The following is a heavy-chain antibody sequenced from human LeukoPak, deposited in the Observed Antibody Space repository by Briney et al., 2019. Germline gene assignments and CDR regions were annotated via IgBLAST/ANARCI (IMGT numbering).Heavy chain of an antibody. CDR1: GFTFSSYW. D-gene: IGHD3-9*01. J-gene: IGHJ6*02. V-gene: IGHV3-74*01. CDR2: INSDGRST. CDR3: ARPRSDILSGFHYYYGLDV. Sequence: GGSLRLSCAASGFTFSSYWMHWVRQAPGQGLVWVSRINSDGRSTSYADSVKGRFTISRDSAKNTLYLQMNSLRAEDTAVYYCARPRSDILSGFHYYYGLDVWGQGTTVTVSS.